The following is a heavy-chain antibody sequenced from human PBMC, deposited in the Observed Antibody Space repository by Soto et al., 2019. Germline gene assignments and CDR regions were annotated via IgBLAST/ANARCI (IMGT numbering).Heavy chain of an antibody. Sequence: PGGSLRLSCAASGFTFSSYGMHWVRQAPGKGLEWVAVISYDGSNKYYADSVKGRLTISRDNSKNTLYLQMNSLRAEDTAVYYCAKDPIAYCGGDCYYYFDYWGQGTLVTVSS. CDR2: ISYDGSNK. J-gene: IGHJ4*02. CDR1: GFTFSSYG. V-gene: IGHV3-30*18. D-gene: IGHD2-21*02. CDR3: AKDPIAYCGGDCYYYFDY.